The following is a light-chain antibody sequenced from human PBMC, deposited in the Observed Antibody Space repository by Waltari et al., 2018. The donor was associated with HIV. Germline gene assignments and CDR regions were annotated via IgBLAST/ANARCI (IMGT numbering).Light chain of an antibody. CDR3: AAWDDSLSGWV. CDR1: SSNIGSNY. CDR2: RHN. J-gene: IGLJ3*02. V-gene: IGLV1-47*01. Sequence: QSVLTQPPSASGTPGQRVTISCSGSSSNIGSNYVYWYQQLPGTTPKLLIYRHNQRPSGVLDRSSGSKSGTSASLAISGLRAEDEADYYCAAWDDSLSGWVFGGGTKLTVL.